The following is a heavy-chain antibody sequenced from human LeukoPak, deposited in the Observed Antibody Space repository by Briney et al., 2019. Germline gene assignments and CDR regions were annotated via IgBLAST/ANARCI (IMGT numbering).Heavy chain of an antibody. V-gene: IGHV1-18*01. Sequence: ASVKVSCKASGYTFTTYGISWVRQAPGQGLEWMGWISAYNGNSNYAQKLQGRVTMTTDTSTSTVYVELRSLRSDDTAVYYCARGSNGDYVVWGQGTLVTVSS. CDR2: ISAYNGNS. CDR1: GYTFTTYG. J-gene: IGHJ4*02. D-gene: IGHD4-17*01. CDR3: ARGSNGDYVV.